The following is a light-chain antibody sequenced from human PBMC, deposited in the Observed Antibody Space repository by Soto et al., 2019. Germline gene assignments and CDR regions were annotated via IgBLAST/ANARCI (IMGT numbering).Light chain of an antibody. Sequence: QSALTQPASVSGSPGQSITISCTGTSSDVGGYNYVSWYQQHPGKAPKLMIYDVSNRPSGVSNRFSGSKSGNTASLTIFGLQAEDEADYYCSSYTSSRAYVFGTGTKVTVL. V-gene: IGLV2-14*01. CDR2: DVS. CDR3: SSYTSSRAYV. J-gene: IGLJ1*01. CDR1: SSDVGGYNY.